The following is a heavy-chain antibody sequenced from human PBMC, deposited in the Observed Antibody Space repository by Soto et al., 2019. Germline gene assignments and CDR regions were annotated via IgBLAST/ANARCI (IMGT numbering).Heavy chain of an antibody. Sequence: QAQLVQSAAEVKKPGASVRVSCKASGYTFIRYGITWVRQAPGQGLEWMGWISPYNDYTHHAQNFQGRVRLTTDTPTRTVSMDLWSLTSVDTAVYYCAGGGDYDNAWGKLSYYRLDAWGQGTTVTVSS. CDR3: AGGGDYDNAWGKLSYYRLDA. CDR2: ISPYNDYT. D-gene: IGHD3-16*01. J-gene: IGHJ6*02. V-gene: IGHV1-18*01. CDR1: GYTFIRYG.